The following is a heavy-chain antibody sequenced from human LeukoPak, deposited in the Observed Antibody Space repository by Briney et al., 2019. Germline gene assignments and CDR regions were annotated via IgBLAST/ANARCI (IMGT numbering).Heavy chain of an antibody. CDR3: ARGRTSGGYPHFDS. Sequence: PSETLSLTCIVSGGSIDSYYWTWLRQPPGEGLEWIAYIFYSASTNYNPSLKGRATITVDTSKNQFSLNLRSVTAADMAVYYCARGRTSGGYPHFDSWGQGIQVTVSS. V-gene: IGHV4-59*01. CDR2: IFYSAST. D-gene: IGHD6-19*01. CDR1: GGSIDSYY. J-gene: IGHJ4*02.